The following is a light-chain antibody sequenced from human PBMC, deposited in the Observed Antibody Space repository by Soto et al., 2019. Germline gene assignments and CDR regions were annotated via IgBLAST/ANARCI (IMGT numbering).Light chain of an antibody. J-gene: IGKJ1*01. Sequence: AIQLTQSPSSLSASVGDRVTITCRASQAIRNSLGWYQQKPGKVPKLLIYAASTLQSGVPSRFSGSGSGTDFTLTISSLQPEDFATYYCLLGFRYCLAFGQGTKVDIK. CDR2: AAS. CDR3: LLGFRYCLA. CDR1: QAIRNS. V-gene: IGKV1-6*01.